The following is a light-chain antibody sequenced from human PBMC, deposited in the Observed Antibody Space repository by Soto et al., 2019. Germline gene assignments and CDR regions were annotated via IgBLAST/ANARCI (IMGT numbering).Light chain of an antibody. CDR1: QSIASF. Sequence: IQMTKSPSSLSASIGDTVTITCRASQSIASFLNWLQLKPGKAPKLLISDTSTLQSGVPSRFSGSRSGPDFTLTISSLQPEDFATYYWQQSYSSPPTFGQGTKVDIK. CDR3: QQSYSSPPT. V-gene: IGKV1-39*01. CDR2: DTS. J-gene: IGKJ1*01.